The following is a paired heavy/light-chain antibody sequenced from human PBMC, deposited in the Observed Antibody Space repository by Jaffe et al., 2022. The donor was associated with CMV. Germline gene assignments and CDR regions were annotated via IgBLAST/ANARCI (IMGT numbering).Light chain of an antibody. CDR1: QSISSY. V-gene: IGKV1-39*01. J-gene: IGKJ4*01. CDR3: QQSYSTPPGIT. Sequence: DIQMTQSPSSLSASVGDRVTITCRASQSISSYLNWYQQKPGKAPKLLIYAASSLQSGVPSRFSGSGSGTDFTLTISSLQPEDFATYYCQQSYSTPPGITFGGGTKVEIK. CDR2: AAS.
Heavy chain of an antibody. V-gene: IGHV3-33*08. CDR3: AREPSRRDYDILTLYYYYYYMDV. D-gene: IGHD3-9*01. J-gene: IGHJ6*03. CDR2: IWYDGSNK. CDR1: GFTFSSYG. Sequence: QVQLVESGGGVVQPGRSLRLSCAASGFTFSSYGMHWVRQAPGKGLEWVAVIWYDGSNKYYADSVKGRFTISRDNSKNTLYLQMNSLRAEDTAVYYCAREPSRRDYDILTLYYYYYYMDVWGKGTTVTVSS.